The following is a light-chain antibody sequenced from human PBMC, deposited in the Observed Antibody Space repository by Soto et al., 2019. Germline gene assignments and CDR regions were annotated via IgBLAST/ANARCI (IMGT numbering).Light chain of an antibody. Sequence: EIVMTQSPTTLSVSPGERGTLSCRASQDISSNLAWYQQKPGQTPRLLIHGASTRATGIPARFSGSGSGTRFTLTIASLQSEAFEVYYCQQYDNWPRTFGQGTKVDIK. CDR2: GAS. V-gene: IGKV3-15*01. J-gene: IGKJ1*01. CDR1: QDISSN. CDR3: QQYDNWPRT.